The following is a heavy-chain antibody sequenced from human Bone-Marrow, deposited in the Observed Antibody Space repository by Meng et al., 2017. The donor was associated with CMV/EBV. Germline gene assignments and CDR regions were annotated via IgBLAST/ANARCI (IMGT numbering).Heavy chain of an antibody. J-gene: IGHJ4*02. Sequence: FSSSGMHWVRQAPGKGLGWVAFIRYDGSNKYYEDSVKGRFTISRDNSKNTLYLQMNSLRAEDTAVYYCAKSNLEFYYGSGSHGTDYWGQGTLVTVSS. V-gene: IGHV3-30*02. D-gene: IGHD3-10*01. CDR1: FSSSG. CDR2: IRYDGSNK. CDR3: AKSNLEFYYGSGSHGTDY.